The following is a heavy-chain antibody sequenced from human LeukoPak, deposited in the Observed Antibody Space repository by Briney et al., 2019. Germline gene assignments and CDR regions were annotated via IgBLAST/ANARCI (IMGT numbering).Heavy chain of an antibody. CDR1: GGTFSSYA. CDR3: ARDQGYAVTTGDY. Sequence: GASVKVSCKASGGTFSSYAISWVRQAPGQGLEWMGRIIPILGIANYAQKFQGRVTITADKSTSTAYMELSSLRSGDTAVYYCARDQGYAVTTGDYWGQGTLVTVSS. D-gene: IGHD4-17*01. V-gene: IGHV1-69*04. CDR2: IIPILGIA. J-gene: IGHJ4*02.